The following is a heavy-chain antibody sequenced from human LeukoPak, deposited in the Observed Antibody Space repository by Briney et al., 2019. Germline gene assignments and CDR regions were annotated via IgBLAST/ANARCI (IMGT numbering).Heavy chain of an antibody. Sequence: GGSLRLSSAASGFTFSSYAMSWVPQAPGKGLEGVSAISGSGGSTYYADSVKGRFTISRDNSKNTLYLQMNSLRAEDTAVYYCAKVAYSGSYYLWGQGTLVTVSS. CDR3: AKVAYSGSYYL. CDR2: ISGSGGST. CDR1: GFTFSSYA. V-gene: IGHV3-23*01. D-gene: IGHD1-26*01. J-gene: IGHJ5*02.